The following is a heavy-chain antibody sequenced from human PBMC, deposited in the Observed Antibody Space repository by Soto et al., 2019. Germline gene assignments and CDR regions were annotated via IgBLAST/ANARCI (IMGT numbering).Heavy chain of an antibody. Sequence: QVQLVQSGAEVKKPGASVKVSCKASGYTFTSYGISWVRQAPGQGLEWMGWISAYNGNTNYAQKLQGRVTMTTDTATSTGYMGLRILTSDDTAVYYCARRIGGLNYGMDVWGQGTTVTVSS. V-gene: IGHV1-18*01. CDR2: ISAYNGNT. D-gene: IGHD2-15*01. CDR3: ARRIGGLNYGMDV. CDR1: GYTFTSYG. J-gene: IGHJ6*02.